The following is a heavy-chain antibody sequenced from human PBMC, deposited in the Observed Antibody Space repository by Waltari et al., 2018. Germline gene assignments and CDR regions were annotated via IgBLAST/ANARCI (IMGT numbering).Heavy chain of an antibody. D-gene: IGHD2-15*01. V-gene: IGHV3-7*01. Sequence: FNSEWMSWVRQAQGKGLEWVPNNNQDGSDINYVDSVKGRFTISRDNARNSLYLQMNSLRVEDAVVDYCARGRGWYWGQGTLVAVSS. CDR1: FNSEW. J-gene: IGHJ4*02. CDR3: ARGRGWY. CDR2: NNQDGSDI.